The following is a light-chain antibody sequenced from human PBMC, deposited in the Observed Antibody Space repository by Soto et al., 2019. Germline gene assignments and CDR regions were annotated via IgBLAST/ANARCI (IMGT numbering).Light chain of an antibody. CDR1: QNIINY. CDR3: QQRSNWPWT. Sequence: EIVLTQSPATLSLSPGERATHSCRASQNIINYLAWYQQKPGQAPRLLIYDASNRATGIPARFSGSGSGTDFTLTISSLEPEDFAVYYCQQRSNWPWTFGQGTKVEIK. V-gene: IGKV3-11*01. CDR2: DAS. J-gene: IGKJ1*01.